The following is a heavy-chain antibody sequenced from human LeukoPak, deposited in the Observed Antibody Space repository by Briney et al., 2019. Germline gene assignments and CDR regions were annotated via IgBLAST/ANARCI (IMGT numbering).Heavy chain of an antibody. CDR2: IYHSGST. J-gene: IGHJ2*01. CDR3: AGDATDWYFDL. V-gene: IGHV4-30-2*01. Sequence: NPSETLSLTCTVSGGSISSGNYYWSWIRQPPGKGLEWIGYIYHSGSTYYNPSLKSRVTISVDRSKNQFSLKLSSVTAADTAVYYCAGDATDWYFDLWGRGTLVTVSS. CDR1: GGSISSGNYY.